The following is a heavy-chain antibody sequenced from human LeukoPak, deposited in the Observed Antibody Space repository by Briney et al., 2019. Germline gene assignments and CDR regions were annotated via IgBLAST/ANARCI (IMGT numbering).Heavy chain of an antibody. CDR2: IYSSGST. Sequence: PSETLSLTCTVSGGSISSYYWSWLRQPAGKGLEWIGRIYSSGSTNYNPALKSRLTMSVDTSKNQFSLKLSSVTAADTAVYYCARSLASHYDFSGYYFWGQGTLVTVSS. CDR1: GGSISSYY. J-gene: IGHJ4*02. D-gene: IGHD3-22*01. CDR3: ARSLASHYDFSGYYF. V-gene: IGHV4-4*07.